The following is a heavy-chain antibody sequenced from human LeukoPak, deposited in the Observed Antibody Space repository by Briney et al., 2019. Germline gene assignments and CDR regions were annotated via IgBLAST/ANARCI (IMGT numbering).Heavy chain of an antibody. CDR1: GFTFSSYS. Sequence: PGGSLSLSCAASGFTFSSYSMNWVRQAPGKGLEWVSSISSSSSYIYYADSVKGRFTISRDNAKNSLYLQMNSLRAEDTAVYYCAGDFEAAAGTIVDYRGQGTLVTVSS. J-gene: IGHJ4*02. V-gene: IGHV3-21*01. CDR3: AGDFEAAAGTIVDY. D-gene: IGHD6-13*01. CDR2: ISSSSSYI.